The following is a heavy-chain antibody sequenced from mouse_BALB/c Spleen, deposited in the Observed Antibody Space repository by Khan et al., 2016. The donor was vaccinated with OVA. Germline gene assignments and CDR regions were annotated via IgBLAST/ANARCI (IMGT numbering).Heavy chain of an antibody. D-gene: IGHD3-2*01. Sequence: QVQLKESGPGLVAPSQSLSITCSVSGFSLTSYGIHWVRQPPGKGLEWLGVIWAGGSTNYNSALMSRLRISKDKSKSKVFLKINSLLTNDTAMYYCARDKDSAVYDAMDHWGQGNSVTVST. J-gene: IGHJ4*01. CDR1: GFSLTSYG. CDR3: ARDKDSAVYDAMDH. V-gene: IGHV2-9*02. CDR2: IWAGGST.